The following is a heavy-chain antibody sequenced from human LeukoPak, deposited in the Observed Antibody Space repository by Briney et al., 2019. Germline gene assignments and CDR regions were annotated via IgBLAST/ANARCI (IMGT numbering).Heavy chain of an antibody. J-gene: IGHJ3*02. Sequence: GGSLRLSCAASGFTFSSYWMSWVRQAPGKGLEWVANIKQDGSEKYYVDSVKGRFTISRDNAKNSLYLQMNSLRAVDTAVYYCARAAYYYDSSGYYYVPAAFDIWGQGTMVTVSS. CDR3: ARAAYYYDSSGYYYVPAAFDI. CDR2: IKQDGSEK. CDR1: GFTFSSYW. V-gene: IGHV3-7*01. D-gene: IGHD3-22*01.